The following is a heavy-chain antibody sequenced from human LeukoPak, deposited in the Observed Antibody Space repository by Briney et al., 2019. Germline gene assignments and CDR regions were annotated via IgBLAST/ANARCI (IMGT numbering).Heavy chain of an antibody. CDR3: ARDSGNYIDY. Sequence: GGSLRLSCTASGFTFSHFSMNWVRLAPGKGLQWVSFISGSSKTIYYGDSVKGRFTISRDNAKNSLYLQMNGLRDEDAALYFCARDSGNYIDYWGQGTQDVVSS. CDR1: GFTFSHFS. J-gene: IGHJ4*01. D-gene: IGHD2/OR15-2a*01. CDR2: ISGSSKTI. V-gene: IGHV3-48*02.